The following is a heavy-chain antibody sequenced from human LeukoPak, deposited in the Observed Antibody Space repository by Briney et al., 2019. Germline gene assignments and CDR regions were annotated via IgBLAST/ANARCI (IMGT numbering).Heavy chain of an antibody. CDR2: INPNSGGT. Sequence: ASVKVSCKASGYTFTGYYMHWVRQAPGQGLEWMGWINPNSGGTNYAQKFQGRVTMTRDTSISTAYMELSRLRSDDTAVYYCAREGGDCSGGSCPGGDYDAFDIWGQGTMVTVSS. CDR3: AREGGDCSGGSCPGGDYDAFDI. D-gene: IGHD2-15*01. V-gene: IGHV1-2*02. CDR1: GYTFTGYY. J-gene: IGHJ3*02.